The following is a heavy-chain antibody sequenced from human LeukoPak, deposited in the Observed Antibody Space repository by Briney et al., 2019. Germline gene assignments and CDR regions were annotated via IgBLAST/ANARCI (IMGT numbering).Heavy chain of an antibody. CDR2: IYPGDSDT. J-gene: IGHJ4*02. CDR1: GYTFTNYW. CDR3: ARHGGDFDL. Sequence: GESLKISCQGSGYTFTNYWIGWVRQMPGKGLECMGIIYPGDSDTRYSPSFQGQVTMSADKSISTAYLQWSSLKASDTAIYYCARHGGDFDLWGQGTLVTVSS. V-gene: IGHV5-51*01. D-gene: IGHD3-16*01.